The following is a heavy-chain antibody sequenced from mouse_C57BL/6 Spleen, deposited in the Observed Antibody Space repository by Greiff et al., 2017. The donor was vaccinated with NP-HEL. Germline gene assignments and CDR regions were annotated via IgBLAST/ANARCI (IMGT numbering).Heavy chain of an antibody. CDR3: ATGFAY. V-gene: IGHV1-19*01. CDR2: INPYNGGT. CDR1: GYTFTDYY. Sequence: EVKLVESGPVLVKPGASVKMSCKASGYTFTDYYMNWVKQSHGKSLEWIGVINPYNGGTSYNQKFKGKATLTVDKSSSTAYMELNSLTSEDSAVYYCATGFAYWGQGTLVTVSA. J-gene: IGHJ3*01.